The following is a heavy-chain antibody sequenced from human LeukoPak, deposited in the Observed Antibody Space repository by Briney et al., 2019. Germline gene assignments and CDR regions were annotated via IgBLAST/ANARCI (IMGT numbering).Heavy chain of an antibody. CDR3: ARRWNYGRNYYIDV. CDR2: INDSGTI. Sequence: PSETLSLTCAVYGGSFSHYYWSWTRQSPRMGLEWIAEINDSGTINYNPSLMSRVTISLDKSKNQFSLKLSSATAADTAVYYCARRWNYGRNYYIDVWGKGATVSVSS. J-gene: IGHJ6*03. V-gene: IGHV4-34*01. CDR1: GGSFSHYY. D-gene: IGHD1-7*01.